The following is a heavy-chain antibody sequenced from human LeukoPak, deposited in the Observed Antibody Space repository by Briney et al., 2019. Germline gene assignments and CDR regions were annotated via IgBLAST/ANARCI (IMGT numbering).Heavy chain of an antibody. J-gene: IGHJ4*02. CDR3: ARGGYGDRIDY. D-gene: IGHD4-17*01. CDR2: MYYSEST. Sequence: SETLSLTCTVSGGSISSSSWSWVRQPPGKGLEWIAFMYYSESTLHNPSLKSRLTISVDTSKNQFSLKLKSVTAADTAVYYCARGGYGDRIDYWGQGTLVSVSS. V-gene: IGHV4-59*01. CDR1: GGSISSSS.